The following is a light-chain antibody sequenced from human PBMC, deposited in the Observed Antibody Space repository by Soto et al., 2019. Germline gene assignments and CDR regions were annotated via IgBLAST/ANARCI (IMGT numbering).Light chain of an antibody. V-gene: IGKV1-27*01. CDR3: QKYNSVPPA. J-gene: IGKJ4*01. CDR2: AAS. CDR1: QGISTY. Sequence: DIQMTQSPSSLSTSVGDRVTITCRASQGISTYLAWYQQKPGKVPSLLIYAASNLRSGVPSRFSGSGSGTDFTLTISSLQPEDVATYYCQKYNSVPPAFGGGTKVEIK.